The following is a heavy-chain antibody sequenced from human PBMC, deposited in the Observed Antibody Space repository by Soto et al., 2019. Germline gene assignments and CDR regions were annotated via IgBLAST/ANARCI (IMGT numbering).Heavy chain of an antibody. D-gene: IGHD3-22*01. CDR2: ISYDRSNE. Sequence: PGGSLRLSCAASGFTFSSFGMHWVRQAPGKGLEWVAHISYDRSNEHSADYVKGRFTISRDNSEDTLYLQMNSLIVEDTVVYFCAKDTYYHDSSGYYIFEFWGQGT. V-gene: IGHV3-30*18. J-gene: IGHJ4*02. CDR3: AKDTYYHDSSGYYIFEF. CDR1: GFTFSSFG.